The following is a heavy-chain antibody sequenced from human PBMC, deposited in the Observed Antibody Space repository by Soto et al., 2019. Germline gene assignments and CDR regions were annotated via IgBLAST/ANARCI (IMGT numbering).Heavy chain of an antibody. V-gene: IGHV3-33*01. CDR3: ARQTLYYYDTSGYYPYFDY. D-gene: IGHD3-22*01. Sequence: GGSLRLSCAASGFTFSSYGMHWVRQAPGKGLEWVAVIWYDGSNKYYADSVKGRFTISRDNSKNTLYLQMNSLRAEDTAVYYCARQTLYYYDTSGYYPYFDYWGQGTLVTVSS. CDR2: IWYDGSNK. J-gene: IGHJ4*02. CDR1: GFTFSSYG.